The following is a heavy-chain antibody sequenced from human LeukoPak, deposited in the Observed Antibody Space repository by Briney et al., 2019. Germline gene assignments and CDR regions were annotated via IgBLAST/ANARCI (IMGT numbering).Heavy chain of an antibody. V-gene: IGHV1-46*01. D-gene: IGHD5-24*01. J-gene: IGHJ6*02. CDR1: GYTFTSYY. CDR3: ARVALGRRWLQTSYYYGMDV. CDR2: INPSGGST. Sequence: ASVKVSCKASGYTFTSYYMHWVRQAPGQGLEWMGIINPSGGSTSYAQKFQGRVTITADESTSTAYMELSSLRSEDTAVYYCARVALGRRWLQTSYYYGMDVWGQGTTVTVSS.